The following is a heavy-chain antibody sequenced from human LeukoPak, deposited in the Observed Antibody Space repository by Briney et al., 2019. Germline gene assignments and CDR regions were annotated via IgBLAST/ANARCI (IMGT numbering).Heavy chain of an antibody. V-gene: IGHV4-31*03. J-gene: IGHJ4*02. CDR1: GGSISSGGYY. CDR3: AREDSSGCLADY. D-gene: IGHD3-22*01. CDR2: IYYSGST. Sequence: PSETLSLTCTVSGGSISSGGYYWSWIRQHPGKGLEWIGYIYYSGSTYYNPSLKSRVTISVDTSKNQFSLKLSSVTAADTAVYYCAREDSSGCLADYWGQGTLVTVSS.